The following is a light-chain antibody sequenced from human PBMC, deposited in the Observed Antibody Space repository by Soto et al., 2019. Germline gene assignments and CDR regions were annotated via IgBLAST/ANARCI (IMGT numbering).Light chain of an antibody. CDR1: QSVSSSY. J-gene: IGKJ1*01. CDR3: QQYGSSPWT. Sequence: PGESATLSCRASQSVSSSYLAWYQQKPGQAPRLLIYGASSRATGIPDRFSGSGSGTDFTLTISRLEPEDFAVYYCQQYGSSPWTFGQGTKVDNK. V-gene: IGKV3-20*01. CDR2: GAS.